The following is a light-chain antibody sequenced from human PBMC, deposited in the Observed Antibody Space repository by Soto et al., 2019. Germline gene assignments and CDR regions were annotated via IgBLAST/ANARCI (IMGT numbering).Light chain of an antibody. V-gene: IGKV1-39*01. J-gene: IGKJ1*01. CDR1: HSFSSY. CDR3: QQSYSTPWT. Sequence: DIQMTQSPSSLSASVGDRVTITCPTSHSFSSYLNWYQQKPGKAPKLLIYAASSLESGVPSRFSGSGSGTAFTLTISSLQPEDFATYYCQQSYSTPWTFGQGTKVEIK. CDR2: AAS.